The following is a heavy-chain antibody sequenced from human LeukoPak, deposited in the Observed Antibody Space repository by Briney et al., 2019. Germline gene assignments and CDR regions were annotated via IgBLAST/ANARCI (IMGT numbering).Heavy chain of an antibody. CDR3: ARVGIVVVPAAPGQFYYYYYMDV. CDR2: MNPNSGNT. CDR1: GYTFTSYD. D-gene: IGHD2-2*03. J-gene: IGHJ6*03. V-gene: IGHV1-8*03. Sequence: GASVKVSCKASGYTFTSYDINWVRQATGQGLEWMGWMNPNSGNTGYAQKFQGRVTITRNTSISTAYMELSSLRSEDTAVYYCARVGIVVVPAAPGQFYYYYYMDVWGKGTTVTVSS.